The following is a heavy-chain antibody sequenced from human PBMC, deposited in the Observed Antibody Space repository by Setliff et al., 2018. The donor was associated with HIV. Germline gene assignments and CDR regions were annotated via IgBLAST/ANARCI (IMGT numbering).Heavy chain of an antibody. J-gene: IGHJ4*02. V-gene: IGHV4-59*08. CDR2: IHYSGNT. CDR3: ARRYSSSWYFDY. D-gene: IGHD6-13*01. Sequence: KTSETLSLTCTVSGGSISYYWSWIRQPPGKGLEWIGYIHYSGNTNYNPSLKSRVTMSVDTSNNQVSLKLTSASAADTAVYYCARRYSSSWYFDYWGRGTLVTVSS. CDR1: GGSISYY.